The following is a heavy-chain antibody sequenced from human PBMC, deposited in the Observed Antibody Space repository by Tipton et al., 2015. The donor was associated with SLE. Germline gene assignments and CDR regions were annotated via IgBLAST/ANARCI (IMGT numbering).Heavy chain of an antibody. V-gene: IGHV3-23*01. CDR3: AKDLKEWELPNDAFDI. CDR1: GFTFSDYY. CDR2: INFSGDIT. J-gene: IGHJ3*02. D-gene: IGHD1-26*01. Sequence: SLRLSCAASGFTFSDYYMSWVRQAPGKGLEWVGGINFSGDITYYADSVKGRITISRDNFKSTLYLQMNSLRAEDTAVYYCAKDLKEWELPNDAFDIWGQGTMVTVSS.